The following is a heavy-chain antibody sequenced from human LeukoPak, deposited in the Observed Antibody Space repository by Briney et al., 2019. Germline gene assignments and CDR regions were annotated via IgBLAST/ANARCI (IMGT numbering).Heavy chain of an antibody. CDR1: GGSISSSSYY. Sequence: TSETLSLTCTVSGGSISSSSYYWGWIRQPPGKGLEWIGSIYYSGSTYYNPSLKSRVTISVDTSKNQFSLKLSSVTAADTAVYYCARLNSYYDFRSGGPWYYMDVWGKGTTVTVSS. CDR2: IYYSGST. D-gene: IGHD3-3*01. V-gene: IGHV4-39*01. J-gene: IGHJ6*03. CDR3: ARLNSYYDFRSGGPWYYMDV.